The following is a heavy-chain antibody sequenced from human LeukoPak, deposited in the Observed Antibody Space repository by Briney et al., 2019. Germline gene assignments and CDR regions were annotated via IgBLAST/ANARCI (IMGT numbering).Heavy chain of an antibody. Sequence: SETLSLTCTVSGGSLSSDYWSWIRQPPGKGLEWNGYIYYSRSTNYNPSLQSRVTIAVDTSKNQCSLKLSSVTAADTAVYYCARLAITMVRGVRFEPWGQGTLVTVSS. D-gene: IGHD3-10*01. CDR2: IYYSRST. V-gene: IGHV4-59*08. CDR1: GGSLSSDY. CDR3: ARLAITMVRGVRFEP. J-gene: IGHJ5*02.